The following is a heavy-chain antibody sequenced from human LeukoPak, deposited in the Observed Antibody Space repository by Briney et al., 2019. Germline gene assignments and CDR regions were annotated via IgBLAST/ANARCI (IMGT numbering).Heavy chain of an antibody. Sequence: QPGGSLRLSCAASGFTFSSYAMSWVRQAPGKGLEWVSGISGSGDNTYYADSVKGRFTMSRDNSKHTLYLQMNSLRAEDTAVYYCAKGPNYDILTGWRKTYNGFDIWGQGTMVTVSS. J-gene: IGHJ3*02. CDR3: AKGPNYDILTGWRKTYNGFDI. CDR2: ISGSGDNT. V-gene: IGHV3-23*01. D-gene: IGHD3-9*01. CDR1: GFTFSSYA.